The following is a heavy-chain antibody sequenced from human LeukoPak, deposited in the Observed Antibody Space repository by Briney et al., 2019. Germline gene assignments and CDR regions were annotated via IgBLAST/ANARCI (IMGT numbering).Heavy chain of an antibody. J-gene: IGHJ3*02. Sequence: ASVKVSCKASGYTFTSYDINWVRQATGQGLEWMGWISAYNGNTNYAQKFQGRVTITADESTSTAYMELSSLRSEDTAVYYCARRVGATSAFDIWGQGTMVTVSS. CDR3: ARRVGATSAFDI. V-gene: IGHV1-18*01. D-gene: IGHD1-26*01. CDR1: GYTFTSYD. CDR2: ISAYNGNT.